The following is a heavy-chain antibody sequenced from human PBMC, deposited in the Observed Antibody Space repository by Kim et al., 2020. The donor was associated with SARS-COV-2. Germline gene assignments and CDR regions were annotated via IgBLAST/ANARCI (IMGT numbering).Heavy chain of an antibody. V-gene: IGHV4-39*01. Sequence: SETLSLTCTVSGGSISSSSYYWGWIRQPPGKGLEWIGSVDYSGSTSYNPSLKSRINIFVDMSKNQFSLKVNSVSAADTAVYYCARHWGPYYYYGMDVWGQGTTGTVFS. CDR3: ARHWGPYYYYGMDV. CDR1: GGSISSSSYY. CDR2: VDYSGST. J-gene: IGHJ6*02. D-gene: IGHD3-16*01.